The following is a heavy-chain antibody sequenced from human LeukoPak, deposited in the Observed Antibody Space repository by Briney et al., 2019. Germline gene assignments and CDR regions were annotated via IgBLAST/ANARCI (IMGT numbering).Heavy chain of an antibody. Sequence: SVKVSCKASGGTFSSYAISWVRQAPGQGLEWMGGIIPIFGTANYAQKFQGRVTITADESTSTAYMELSSLGSEDTAVYYCARVPLGSQIDSSGYYSPDYWGQGTLVTVSS. CDR3: ARVPLGSQIDSSGYYSPDY. D-gene: IGHD3-22*01. CDR2: IIPIFGTA. J-gene: IGHJ4*02. V-gene: IGHV1-69*13. CDR1: GGTFSSYA.